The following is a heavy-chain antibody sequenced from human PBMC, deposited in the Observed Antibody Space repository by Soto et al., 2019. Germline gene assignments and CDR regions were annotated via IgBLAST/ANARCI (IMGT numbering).Heavy chain of an antibody. D-gene: IGHD3-16*02. Sequence: SETLSLTCAVYGGSFSGYYWSWIRQPPGKGLEWIGEINHSGSTNYNPSLKSRVTISVDTSKNQFSLKLSSVTAADTAVYYCARVQYDYIWGSYPFDYWGQGTLVTVS. CDR2: INHSGST. CDR1: GGSFSGYY. V-gene: IGHV4-34*01. CDR3: ARVQYDYIWGSYPFDY. J-gene: IGHJ4*02.